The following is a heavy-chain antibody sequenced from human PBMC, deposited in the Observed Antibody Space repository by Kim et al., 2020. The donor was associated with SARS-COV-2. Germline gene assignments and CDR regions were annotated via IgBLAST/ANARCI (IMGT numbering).Heavy chain of an antibody. Sequence: YADPGKGRFTISRDNSKNTLYLQLNSLRAEDTAVYYCAIVASKLRFLNFEYWGQGTLVTVSP. CDR3: AIVASKLRFLNFEY. J-gene: IGHJ4*02. D-gene: IGHD3-3*01. V-gene: IGHV3-23*01.